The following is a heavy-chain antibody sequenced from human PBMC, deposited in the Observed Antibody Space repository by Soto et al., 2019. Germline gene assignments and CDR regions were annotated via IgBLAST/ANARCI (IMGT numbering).Heavy chain of an antibody. CDR2: ISGSGDTT. Sequence: EVQLLESGGHLVQPGGSLRLSCAASGFTFRSYAMSWVRQAPGKGLEWVSVISGSGDTTYYADSVRGRFTIFRDTSRNTLHLQMHSLRAEDTALYYCAKCSSGDCSSNLDSWGQGTLVTVSS. CDR3: AKCSSGDCSSNLDS. J-gene: IGHJ4*02. CDR1: GFTFRSYA. V-gene: IGHV3-23*01. D-gene: IGHD2-21*02.